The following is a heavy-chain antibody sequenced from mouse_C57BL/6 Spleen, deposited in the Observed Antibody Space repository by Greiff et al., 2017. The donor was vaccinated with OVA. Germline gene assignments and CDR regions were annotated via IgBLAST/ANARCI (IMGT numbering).Heavy chain of an antibody. Sequence: VQLQQSVAELVRPGASVKLSCTASGFNIKNTYMHWVKQRPEQGLEWIGRIDPANGNTKYAPKFQGKATITADTSSNTAYLQLSSLTSEDTAIYYCARSEVSTGTRGGYFDYWGQGTTLTVSS. CDR2: IDPANGNT. J-gene: IGHJ2*01. CDR3: ARSEVSTGTRGGYFDY. CDR1: GFNIKNTY. V-gene: IGHV14-3*01. D-gene: IGHD4-1*01.